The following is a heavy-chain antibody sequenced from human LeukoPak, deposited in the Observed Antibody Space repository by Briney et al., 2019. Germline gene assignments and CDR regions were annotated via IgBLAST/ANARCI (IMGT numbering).Heavy chain of an antibody. CDR3: ARVGSGGAWFDF. Sequence: KSSETLSLTCAVSSGSLTGYYWSWIRQPPGKGLEWIAYVYATGTTNYNPSLKTRPTISMDTSKNQLSLTLTSVTAADTAVYYCARVGSGGAWFDFWGQGTLVSVSS. D-gene: IGHD6-19*01. CDR1: SGSLTGYY. J-gene: IGHJ4*02. V-gene: IGHV4-59*01. CDR2: VYATGTT.